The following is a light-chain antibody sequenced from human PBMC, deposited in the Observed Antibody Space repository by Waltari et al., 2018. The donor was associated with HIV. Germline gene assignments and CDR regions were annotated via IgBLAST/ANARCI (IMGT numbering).Light chain of an antibody. J-gene: IGLJ3*02. V-gene: IGLV2-8*01. Sequence: QSALTQPPSASGSPGQSVPIPCPVPSRDVGGSKYVPWYQQHPGKAPKLMIYEVNKRPSGVPDRFSGSKSANTASLTVSGLQADDEADYYCNSYAGSNNWVFGGGTKLTVL. CDR2: EVN. CDR3: NSYAGSNNWV. CDR1: SRDVGGSKY.